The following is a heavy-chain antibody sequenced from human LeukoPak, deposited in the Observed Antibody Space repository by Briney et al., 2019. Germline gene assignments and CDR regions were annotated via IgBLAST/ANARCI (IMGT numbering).Heavy chain of an antibody. Sequence: SETLSLTCTVSGGSISSYYWSWIRQPPGKGLEWIGYIYYGGSTNYNPSLKSRVTISVDTSKNQFSLKLSSVTAADTAVYYCARDRGYSYGYDYWGQGTLVTVSS. CDR2: IYYGGST. CDR3: ARDRGYSYGYDY. J-gene: IGHJ4*02. CDR1: GGSISSYY. V-gene: IGHV4-59*01. D-gene: IGHD5-18*01.